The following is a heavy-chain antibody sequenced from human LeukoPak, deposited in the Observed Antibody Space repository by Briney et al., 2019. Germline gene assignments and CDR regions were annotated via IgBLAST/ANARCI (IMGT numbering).Heavy chain of an antibody. D-gene: IGHD3-22*01. CDR2: ISYDGSEK. CDR1: GFTFSSYP. CDR3: AREGSSGYYPS. Sequence: GGSLRLSCAASGFTFSSYPMHWVRQAPGKGLEWVAVISYDGSEKHYADPVKGRFTTSRDNSKNTLYLQMNSLRAEDTAVYYCAREGSSGYYPSWGQGILVTVSS. V-gene: IGHV3-30-3*01. J-gene: IGHJ4*02.